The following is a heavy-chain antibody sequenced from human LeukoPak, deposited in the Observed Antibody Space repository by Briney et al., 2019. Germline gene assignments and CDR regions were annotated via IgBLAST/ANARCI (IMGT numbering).Heavy chain of an antibody. V-gene: IGHV1-2*04. CDR1: GYTFTGYY. CDR3: ARGSGGGFDY. D-gene: IGHD3-10*01. CDR2: INPNSGGT. J-gene: IGHJ4*02. Sequence: ASVKVSCKASGYTFTGYYMNWVRQAPGQGLEWMGWINPNSGGTNYAQKFQGWVTMTRGTSISTAYMELSRLRSDDTAVYYCARGSGGGFDYWGQGTLVTVSS.